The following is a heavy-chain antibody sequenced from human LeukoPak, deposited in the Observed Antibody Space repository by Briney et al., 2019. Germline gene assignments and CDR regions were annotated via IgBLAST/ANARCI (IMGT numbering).Heavy chain of an antibody. D-gene: IGHD3-9*01. CDR2: INHSGST. CDR1: GGSFSGYY. Sequence: SETLSLTCAVYGGSFSGYYWSWIRQPPGKGLEWIGEINHSGSTNYNPSLKSRVTISVGTSKNQFSLKLSSVTAADTAVYYCARVHSYYDILSWGQGTLVTVSS. J-gene: IGHJ4*02. V-gene: IGHV4-34*01. CDR3: ARVHSYYDILS.